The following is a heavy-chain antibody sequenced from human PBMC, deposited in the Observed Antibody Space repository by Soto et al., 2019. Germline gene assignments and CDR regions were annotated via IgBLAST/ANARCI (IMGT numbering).Heavy chain of an antibody. D-gene: IGHD3-3*01. J-gene: IGHJ6*02. V-gene: IGHV4-34*01. Sequence: WETLSLTCEVYGGSFSGYYWTWIRQPPGKGLEWIAEINHSGSTNYNPSLTSRVTISLDTSKNNFSLKLSSVTAADTAVYYCARGAVYRDVGGAYALHVSGAGTPLTV. CDR2: INHSGST. CDR1: GGSFSGYY. CDR3: ARGAVYRDVGGAYALHV.